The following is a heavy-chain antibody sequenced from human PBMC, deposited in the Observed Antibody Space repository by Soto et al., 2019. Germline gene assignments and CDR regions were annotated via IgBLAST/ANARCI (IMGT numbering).Heavy chain of an antibody. CDR1: GFSVSGKY. Sequence: QLVESGGGLIQPGGSLRLSCAVSGFSVSGKYMSWVRQAPGKGLDWVSVIYSGGSAYYADSVKGRFTISRDESQNTLYLQMNSLRAEDTAVYYCARSMMVRGVLFDLWVQGTLVSVSS. V-gene: IGHV3-53*01. CDR2: IYSGGSA. CDR3: ARSMMVRGVLFDL. D-gene: IGHD3-10*01. J-gene: IGHJ4*02.